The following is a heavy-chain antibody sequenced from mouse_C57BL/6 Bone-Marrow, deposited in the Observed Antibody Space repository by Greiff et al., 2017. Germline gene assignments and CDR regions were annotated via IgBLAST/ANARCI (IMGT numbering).Heavy chain of an antibody. J-gene: IGHJ4*01. CDR3: ARRRGSSYGNYAMDY. D-gene: IGHD1-1*01. CDR2: ISNGGGST. V-gene: IGHV5-12*01. Sequence: TLVESAGGLVQPGGSLKLSCAASGFTFSDYYMYWVRQTPEKRLEWVAYISNGGGSTYYPDTVKGRFTISRDNAKNTLYLQMSRLKSEDTAMYYCARRRGSSYGNYAMDYWGQGTSVTVSS. CDR1: GFTFSDYY.